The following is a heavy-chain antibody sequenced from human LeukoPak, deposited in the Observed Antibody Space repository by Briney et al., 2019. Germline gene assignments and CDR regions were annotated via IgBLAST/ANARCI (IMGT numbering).Heavy chain of an antibody. V-gene: IGHV3-23*01. CDR1: GFTFSTYA. J-gene: IGHJ3*02. CDR3: AKDKGSWDAFDI. CDR2: ISGSGEGT. D-gene: IGHD3-10*01. Sequence: PGGSLRLSCAASGFTFSTYAMSWVRQAPGKGLEWVSTISGSGEGTYYAESVKGRFTIPRDNSKNTLDLQMNSLRADDTAVYGCAKDKGSWDAFDIWGQGTMVTVSS.